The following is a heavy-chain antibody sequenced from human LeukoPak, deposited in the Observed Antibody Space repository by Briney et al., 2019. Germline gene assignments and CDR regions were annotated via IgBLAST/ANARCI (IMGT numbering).Heavy chain of an antibody. CDR2: ISYDGSIK. D-gene: IGHD1-26*01. Sequence: GGSLRLSCAAPGFSFSSFGMHWVRQAPGKGLEWLAIISYDGSIKYYADSVTGRFNISIDNSMNTLYLQMSSLTTDDTAVYYCAKDRRSWWELHYWGQGTLVTVSS. V-gene: IGHV3-30*18. CDR1: GFSFSSFG. CDR3: AKDRRSWWELHY. J-gene: IGHJ4*02.